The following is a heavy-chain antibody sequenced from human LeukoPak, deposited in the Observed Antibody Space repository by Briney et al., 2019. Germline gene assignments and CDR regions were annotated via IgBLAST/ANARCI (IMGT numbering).Heavy chain of an antibody. CDR2: INHSGST. J-gene: IGHJ4*02. CDR3: ARHIRSAAGGYYFDY. Sequence: SETLSLTCAGYGGSFSGYYWSWIRQPPGKGLEWIGEINHSGSTNYNASLKSRVTISVDTSKNQFSLKLSSVTAADTAVYYCARHIRSAAGGYYFDYWGQGTLVTVSS. D-gene: IGHD6-25*01. CDR1: GGSFSGYY. V-gene: IGHV4-34*01.